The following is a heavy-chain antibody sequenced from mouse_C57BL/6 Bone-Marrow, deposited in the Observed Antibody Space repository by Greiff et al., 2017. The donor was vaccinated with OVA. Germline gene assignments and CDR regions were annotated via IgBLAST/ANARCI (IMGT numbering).Heavy chain of an antibody. J-gene: IGHJ2*01. CDR1: GYSITSGYY. CDR3: ARGSYSTFDY. CDR2: ISYDGSN. V-gene: IGHV3-6*01. Sequence: EVKLLESGPGLVKPSQSLSLTCSVTGYSITSGYYWNWIRQFPGNKLEWMGYISYDGSNNYNPSLKNRISITRDTSKNQFFLKLNSVTTEDTATYYCARGSYSTFDYWGQGTTLTVSS. D-gene: IGHD2-5*01.